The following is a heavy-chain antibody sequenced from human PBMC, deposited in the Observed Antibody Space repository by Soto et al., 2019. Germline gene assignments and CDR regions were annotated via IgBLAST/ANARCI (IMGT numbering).Heavy chain of an antibody. Sequence: QVQLQESGPGLVKASETLSLTCSVSGDSMNNYYWSWIRQPPGKGLEWIGYIYHNGATNYNSSLKGRVSISMDTSKNQFSLRLSSVTAADTAVYYCARWGAVVTAIPNAFDLWGQGTMATVSS. J-gene: IGHJ3*01. CDR3: ARWGAVVTAIPNAFDL. D-gene: IGHD2-21*02. CDR2: IYHNGAT. V-gene: IGHV4-59*01. CDR1: GDSMNNYY.